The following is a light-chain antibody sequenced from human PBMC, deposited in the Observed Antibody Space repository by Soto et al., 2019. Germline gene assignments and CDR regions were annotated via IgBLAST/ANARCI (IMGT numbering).Light chain of an antibody. Sequence: DIQMTQSPSSLSASVGYRFTITCRASQGISSYLAWYQQKPGKAPKLLIYAASTLQSGVPSRLSGSGSGTEFTLTISSLQPEDSATYYCQQLNSYPSFGQGTKVDIK. V-gene: IGKV1-9*01. CDR2: AAS. J-gene: IGKJ1*01. CDR3: QQLNSYPS. CDR1: QGISSY.